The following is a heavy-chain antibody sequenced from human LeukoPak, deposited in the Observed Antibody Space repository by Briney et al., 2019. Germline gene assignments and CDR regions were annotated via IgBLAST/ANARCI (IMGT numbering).Heavy chain of an antibody. CDR1: GFTFSSYE. Sequence: GGSLRLSCAASGFTFSSYEMNCVRQAPGKGLEWISYISSSGSTIYYADSVKGRFTISRDNAKRSVYLQMNSLGVEDTAVYYCARDIHSVAFDIWGQGTMVTVSS. V-gene: IGHV3-48*03. CDR2: ISSSGSTI. J-gene: IGHJ3*02. CDR3: ARDIHSVAFDI.